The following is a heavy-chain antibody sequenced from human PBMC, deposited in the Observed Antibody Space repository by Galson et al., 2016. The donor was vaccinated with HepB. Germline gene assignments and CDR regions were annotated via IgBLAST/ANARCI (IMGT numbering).Heavy chain of an antibody. V-gene: IGHV3-66*02. CDR3: AREKGYLTNWLFDL. CDR2: IYRDGSA. D-gene: IGHD3-16*02. Sequence: SLRLSCAASGFVVSTKYMSWVRQAPGKGLEWVSVIYRDGSASYADSVKGRFTTSRDISKNMVDLQMNNLRAEDTAVYYCAREKGYLTNWLFDLWGRGTLVTVSS. CDR1: GFVVSTKY. J-gene: IGHJ2*01.